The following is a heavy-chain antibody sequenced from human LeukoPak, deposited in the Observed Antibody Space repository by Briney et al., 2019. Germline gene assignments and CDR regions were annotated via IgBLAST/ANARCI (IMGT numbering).Heavy chain of an antibody. J-gene: IGHJ4*01. CDR2: LYYSGDT. D-gene: IGHD3-3*01. V-gene: IGHV4-59*01. CDR3: ASSHPLGTNNDYYTPFDY. CDR1: GGSISNYY. Sequence: SETLSLTCTVSGGSISNYYWSWIRQPPGKGLEWIGYLYYSGDTNYNPSLKSRVTISVDTSKNQFSLSLSSVTAADTAVYYCASSHPLGTNNDYYTPFDYWGQGTRVTVSS.